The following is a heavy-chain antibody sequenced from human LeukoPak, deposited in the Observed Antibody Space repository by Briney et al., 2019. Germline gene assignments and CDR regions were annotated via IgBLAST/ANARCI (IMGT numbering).Heavy chain of an antibody. Sequence: SETLSLTCAVYGGSFSGYYWSWIRQPPGKGLEWIGEINHIGSTNYNPSLKSRVTISVDTSKNQFSLKLSSVTAADTAVYYCASRLYGSGSYYRDYWGQGTLVTVSS. J-gene: IGHJ4*02. CDR1: GGSFSGYY. V-gene: IGHV4-34*01. D-gene: IGHD3-10*01. CDR3: ASRLYGSGSYYRDY. CDR2: INHIGST.